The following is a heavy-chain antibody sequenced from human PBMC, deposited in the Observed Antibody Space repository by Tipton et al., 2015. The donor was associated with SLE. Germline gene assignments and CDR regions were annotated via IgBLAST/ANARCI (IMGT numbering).Heavy chain of an antibody. D-gene: IGHD1-14*01. CDR1: GFTFSNYW. Sequence: SLRLSCAASGFTFSNYWMTWVRQAPGKGLEWVASINQDGSQKNYMDPVKGRFTISRDNAKNSVSLQMNSLRAEDTAVYYCARGDNTGGSWGQGTLVTVSS. V-gene: IGHV3-7*01. J-gene: IGHJ5*02. CDR2: INQDGSQK. CDR3: ARGDNTGGS.